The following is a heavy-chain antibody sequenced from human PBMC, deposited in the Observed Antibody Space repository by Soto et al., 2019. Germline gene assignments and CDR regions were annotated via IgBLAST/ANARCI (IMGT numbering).Heavy chain of an antibody. CDR2: INAGNGNT. J-gene: IGHJ4*02. Sequence: ASVKVSCKASGYTFTSYAMHWVRQAPGQRLEWMGWINAGNGNTKYSQKFQGRVTITRDTSASTAYMELRSLRSEDTAVYYCAREYCSSVSCYGVDYWGRGTLVTVSS. CDR3: AREYCSSVSCYGVDY. D-gene: IGHD2-2*01. V-gene: IGHV1-3*01. CDR1: GYTFTSYA.